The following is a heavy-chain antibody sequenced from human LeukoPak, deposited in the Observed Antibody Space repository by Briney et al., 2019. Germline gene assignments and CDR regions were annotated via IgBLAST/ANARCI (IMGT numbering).Heavy chain of an antibody. CDR2: IYYSWST. Sequence: SETLSLTCTVSGGSISSSSYYWGWIRQPPGKGLEWIGSIYYSWSTYYNPSLKSRVTISVDTSKNQFSLKLSSMTAADTAVYYCARLDVKYCSSTSCYTRGAYNWFDPWGQGTLVTVSS. D-gene: IGHD2-2*02. CDR3: ARLDVKYCSSTSCYTRGAYNWFDP. CDR1: GGSISSSSYY. J-gene: IGHJ5*02. V-gene: IGHV4-39*01.